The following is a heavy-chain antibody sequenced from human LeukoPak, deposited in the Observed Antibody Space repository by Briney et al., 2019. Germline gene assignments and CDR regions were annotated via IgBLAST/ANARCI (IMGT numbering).Heavy chain of an antibody. CDR1: GGSFSGYY. CDR3: ARGQQLVTWGGNWFDP. V-gene: IGHV4-34*01. D-gene: IGHD6-13*01. J-gene: IGHJ5*02. Sequence: SETLSLTCAVYGGSFSGYYWSWIRQPPGKGLEWIGEINHSGSTNSNPSLKSRATISVATPTNQFSLKLSSVTAADTAGYYCARGQQLVTWGGNWFDPWGQGTLVTVSS. CDR2: INHSGST.